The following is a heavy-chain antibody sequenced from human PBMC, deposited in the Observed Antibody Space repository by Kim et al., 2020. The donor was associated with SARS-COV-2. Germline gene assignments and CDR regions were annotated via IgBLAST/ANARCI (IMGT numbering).Heavy chain of an antibody. V-gene: IGHV5-51*01. CDR3: AKLFPGARRSCFDS. Sequence: GESLKISCKASGYNFTSYWIGWVRQMPEKGLEWMAFIYPGDSDIRYSPSFQGQVTISADKSINIAYLQWSSLKASDTAIYYCAKLFPGARRSCFDSWGQGTLVTVSS. CDR1: GYNFTSYW. J-gene: IGHJ5*01. D-gene: IGHD6-6*01. CDR2: IYPGDSDI.